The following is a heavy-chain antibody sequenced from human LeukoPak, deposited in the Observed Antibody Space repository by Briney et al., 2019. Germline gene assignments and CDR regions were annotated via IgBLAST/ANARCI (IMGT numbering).Heavy chain of an antibody. CDR1: GFTFSSYS. V-gene: IGHV3-21*01. D-gene: IGHD6-19*01. Sequence: PGGSLRLSCAASGFTFSSYSMNWVRQAPGKGLEWVSSISSSSSYIYYADSVKGRFTISRDNAKNSLYLQMNSLRAEDTAVYYCARSGYSSGWDYYYYMDVWGKGTTVTISS. J-gene: IGHJ6*03. CDR3: ARSGYSSGWDYYYYMDV. CDR2: ISSSSSYI.